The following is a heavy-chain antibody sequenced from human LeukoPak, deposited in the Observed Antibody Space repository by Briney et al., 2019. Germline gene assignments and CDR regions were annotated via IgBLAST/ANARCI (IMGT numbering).Heavy chain of an antibody. Sequence: PGGSLRLSCAASGFTFSSYWMSWVRQAPGKGLEWVANIKQDGSEKYYVDSVKGRFTISRDNAKNSLYLQTNSLRAEDTAVYYCARVRRSSSSYFDYWGQGTLVTVSS. D-gene: IGHD6-6*01. CDR3: ARVRRSSSSYFDY. J-gene: IGHJ4*02. V-gene: IGHV3-7*01. CDR1: GFTFSSYW. CDR2: IKQDGSEK.